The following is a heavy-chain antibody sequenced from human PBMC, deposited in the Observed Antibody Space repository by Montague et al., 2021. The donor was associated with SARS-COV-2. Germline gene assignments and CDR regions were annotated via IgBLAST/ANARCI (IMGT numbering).Heavy chain of an antibody. CDR3: AREDPRFDAFDI. Sequence: SLRLSCAASGFTFSSYAMHWVRQAPGKGLEWVAVISYDGSNKYYADSVKGRFTISRDNSKNTLYLQMNSLRAEDTAVYYCAREDPRFDAFDIWGQGTMVTVSS. J-gene: IGHJ3*02. V-gene: IGHV3-30-3*01. CDR1: GFTFSSYA. CDR2: ISYDGSNK.